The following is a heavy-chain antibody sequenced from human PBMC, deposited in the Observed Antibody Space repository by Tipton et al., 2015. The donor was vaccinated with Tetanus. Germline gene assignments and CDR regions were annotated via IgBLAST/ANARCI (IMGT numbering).Heavy chain of an antibody. Sequence: TLSLTCTVSGDSITSFYWSWIRQPPGKGLEWIGYIFYGGTTNYNPSPKSRVTISLDTSKNQFSLQLSSVTAADTAVYYCAGDLGTSGFHWGQGTLVTVSS. J-gene: IGHJ4*02. V-gene: IGHV4-59*01. CDR1: GDSITSFY. CDR3: AGDLGTSGFH. D-gene: IGHD1-7*01. CDR2: IFYGGTT.